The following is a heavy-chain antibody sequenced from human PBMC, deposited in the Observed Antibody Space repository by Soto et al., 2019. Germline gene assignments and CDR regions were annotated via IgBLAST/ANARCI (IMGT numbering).Heavy chain of an antibody. J-gene: IGHJ4*02. Sequence: KQSQTLSLTCAISVDSVSSTIVAWNWIRQSPSRGLEWLGRTYYRSKWYNDYAVSVKSRITINPDTSKNQFSLQLNSVTPEDTAVYYCARDPGIAATNFDYWGQGTLVTVSS. D-gene: IGHD6-25*01. V-gene: IGHV6-1*01. CDR3: ARDPGIAATNFDY. CDR1: VDSVSSTIVA. CDR2: TYYRSKWYN.